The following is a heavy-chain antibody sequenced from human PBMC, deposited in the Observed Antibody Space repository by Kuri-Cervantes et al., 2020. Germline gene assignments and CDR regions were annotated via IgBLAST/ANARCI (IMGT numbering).Heavy chain of an antibody. CDR3: AREAGVKVRGVIIPRYFDL. V-gene: IGHV1-8*01. CDR2: MNPNSGNT. CDR1: GYTFTSYD. Sequence: ASVKVSCKASGYTFTSYDINRVRQATGQGLEWMGWMNPNSGNTGYAQKFQGRVTMTRNTSISTAYMELSSLRSEDTAVYYCAREAGVKVRGVIIPRYFDLWGRGTLVTVSS. D-gene: IGHD3-10*01. J-gene: IGHJ2*01.